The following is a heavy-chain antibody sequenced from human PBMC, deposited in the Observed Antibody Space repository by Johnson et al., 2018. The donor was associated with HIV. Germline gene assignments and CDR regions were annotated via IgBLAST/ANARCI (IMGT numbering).Heavy chain of an antibody. Sequence: QEQLVESGGGLVTPGGSLRLSCAASGFTFSDYYMNWIRQAPGKGLEWVSYISGSAGTTYYADSVKGRFTISRDNAMNSLYLQMNGLRAEDTAVYYCAKAGQMVGATSAFDIWGQGTMVNVSS. CDR3: AKAGQMVGATSAFDI. CDR2: ISGSAGTT. CDR1: GFTFSDYY. J-gene: IGHJ3*02. V-gene: IGHV3-11*04. D-gene: IGHD1-26*01.